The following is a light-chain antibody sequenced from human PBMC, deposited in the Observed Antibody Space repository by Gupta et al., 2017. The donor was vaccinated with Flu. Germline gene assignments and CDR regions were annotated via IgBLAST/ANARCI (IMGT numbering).Light chain of an antibody. CDR1: QNIDSW. CDR2: KAS. CDR3: QQYDSYPWT. Sequence: GARVTFTCRASQNIDSWLAWYQQRPGKAPSLLIYKASNLESGVPSRFSGSGSGKEFTLAISSLQPDYLATYYCQQYDSYPWTFGQGTKV. V-gene: IGKV1-5*03. J-gene: IGKJ1*01.